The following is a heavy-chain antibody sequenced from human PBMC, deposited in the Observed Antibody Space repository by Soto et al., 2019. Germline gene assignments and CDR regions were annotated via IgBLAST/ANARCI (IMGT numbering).Heavy chain of an antibody. J-gene: IGHJ4*02. CDR3: ASRDPGTSVDY. D-gene: IGHD1-7*01. Sequence: PSETLSLTCAVSSGSFTGNNWWTWVRQPPGQGLEWIGEIYRTGSTNYNPSLKSRVTISLDKSENQFSLKVTSLTAADTAVYYCASRDPGTSVDYWGQGTLVTVSS. V-gene: IGHV4-4*02. CDR1: SGSFTGNNW. CDR2: IYRTGST.